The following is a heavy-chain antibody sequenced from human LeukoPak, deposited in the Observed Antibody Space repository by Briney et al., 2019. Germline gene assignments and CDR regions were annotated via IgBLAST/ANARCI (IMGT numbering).Heavy chain of an antibody. CDR2: INGDNGNT. CDR3: ARAPYDILTGYSLNWFDP. CDR1: GYTFTTYA. Sequence: ASVKVSCKASGYTFTTYAMHWARQAPGQRLEWMGWINGDNGNTKYSQKFQGRVTITRDTSAYTGYMELRGLSSADTAVYFCARAPYDILTGYSLNWFDPWGQGTLVTVSS. V-gene: IGHV1-3*01. J-gene: IGHJ5*02. D-gene: IGHD3-9*01.